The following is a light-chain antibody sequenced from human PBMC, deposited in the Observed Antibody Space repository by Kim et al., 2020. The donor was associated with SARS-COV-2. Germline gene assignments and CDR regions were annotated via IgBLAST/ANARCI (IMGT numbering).Light chain of an antibody. CDR2: AKN. V-gene: IGLV3-19*01. J-gene: IGLJ3*02. CDR3: PPRASNDDRRV. Sequence: SSELTQDPVVSVTLGQTVRITCQGDSLRSYYASWYQQKPGQAPVLVIFAKNNRPSGIPDRFSGSNSGDTASLTITGAQAEDEADNYCPPRASNDDRRVFG. CDR1: SLRSYY.